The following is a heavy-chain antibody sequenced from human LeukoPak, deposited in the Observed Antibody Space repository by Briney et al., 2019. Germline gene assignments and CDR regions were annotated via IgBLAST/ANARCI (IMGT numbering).Heavy chain of an antibody. CDR1: GFTFSDYY. Sequence: KSGGSLRLSCAASGFTFSDYYMSWIRQAPGKGLEWVSYISSSGRVIYYADSVKGRFTISRDNAKSSLYLQMSNLRADGTAVYYCARDPKLGSRGDYWGQGTLVTVSS. D-gene: IGHD7-27*01. V-gene: IGHV3-11*01. CDR3: ARDPKLGSRGDY. CDR2: ISSSGRVI. J-gene: IGHJ4*02.